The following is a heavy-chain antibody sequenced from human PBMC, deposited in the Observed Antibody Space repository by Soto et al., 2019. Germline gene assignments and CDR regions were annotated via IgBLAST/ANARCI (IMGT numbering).Heavy chain of an antibody. D-gene: IGHD2-2*01. CDR3: ARGFIGVVAAAMDTYYFDY. CDR2: INHSGST. J-gene: IGHJ4*02. CDR1: GGSFSGYY. V-gene: IGHV4-34*01. Sequence: SETLSLTCAVYGGSFSGYYWSWIRQPPGKGLEWIGEINHSGSTNYNPSLKSRVTISVDTSKNQFSLKLSSVTAADTAVYYCARGFIGVVAAAMDTYYFDYWGQGTLVTVSS.